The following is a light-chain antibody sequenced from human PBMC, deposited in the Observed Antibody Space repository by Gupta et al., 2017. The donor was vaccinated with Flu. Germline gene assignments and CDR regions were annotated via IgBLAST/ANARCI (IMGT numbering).Light chain of an antibody. Sequence: PSSLSASVGDRVTITCRASQSISSYLNWHQQKPGKAPKVLIYAASILQSGVPSRFSGSGSGTDFTLTISMLHPEDFATYYCQQSDSTPWTFGQGTKVEI. J-gene: IGKJ1*01. CDR3: QQSDSTPWT. V-gene: IGKV1-39*01. CDR2: AAS. CDR1: QSISSY.